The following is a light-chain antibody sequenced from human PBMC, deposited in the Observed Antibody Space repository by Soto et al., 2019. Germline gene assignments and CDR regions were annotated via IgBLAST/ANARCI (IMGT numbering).Light chain of an antibody. CDR2: AAS. V-gene: IGKV3-20*01. J-gene: IGKJ4*01. CDR1: QSFGGTY. Sequence: EIVLTQSPGTLSLSPGERATLSCRASQSFGGTYLAWYQQKPGQAPRLLIYAASSRATGIPDRFSGSGSGPDFSLPISRLEPEDFAVYYCQQYGNSPPVTFGGGTMVENK. CDR3: QQYGNSPPVT.